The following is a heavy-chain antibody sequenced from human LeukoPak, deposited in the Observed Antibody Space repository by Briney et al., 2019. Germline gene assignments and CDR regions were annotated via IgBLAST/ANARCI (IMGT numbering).Heavy chain of an antibody. D-gene: IGHD1-14*01. CDR2: INPSGDGT. V-gene: IGHV1-46*01. CDR1: GHTFTTYY. J-gene: IGHJ5*02. Sequence: ASVKVSCKASGHTFTTYYVHLVRQAPGQGLEWMGVINPSGDGTNYPQRFQGRVTLTRDTSTSTEYMELSSLRSEDTAIYYCAKETPNTGWFDPWGQGTLVTVSS. CDR3: AKETPNTGWFDP.